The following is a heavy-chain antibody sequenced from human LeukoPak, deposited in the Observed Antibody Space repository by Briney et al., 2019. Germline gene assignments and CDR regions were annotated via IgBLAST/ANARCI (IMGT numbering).Heavy chain of an antibody. V-gene: IGHV1-46*01. D-gene: IGHD4-17*01. CDR1: GYTFTSYY. Sequence: ASVKVSCKASGYTFTSYYMHWVRQAPGQGLEWMGIINPSGGSTSYAQKFQGRVTMTRDMSTSTVYMELSRLRSDDTAVYYCARGAPVNYYYYYMDVWGKGTTVTISS. CDR3: ARGAPVNYYYYYMDV. J-gene: IGHJ6*03. CDR2: INPSGGST.